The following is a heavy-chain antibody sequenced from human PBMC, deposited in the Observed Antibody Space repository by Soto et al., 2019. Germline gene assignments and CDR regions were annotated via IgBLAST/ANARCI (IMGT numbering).Heavy chain of an antibody. CDR3: AREYTAWPLAYGLDV. CDR2: ISYDGSEK. D-gene: IGHD2-2*02. CDR1: GFTFSRYP. Sequence: PGGSLRLSCDASGFTFSRYPLHWVRQAPGKGLEWVAVISYDGSEKYPADSVKGRISISRDNSKNTLFMQMNSLRVEDAAVYYCAREYTAWPLAYGLDVWGQGTTVTGS. V-gene: IGHV3-30-3*01. J-gene: IGHJ6*02.